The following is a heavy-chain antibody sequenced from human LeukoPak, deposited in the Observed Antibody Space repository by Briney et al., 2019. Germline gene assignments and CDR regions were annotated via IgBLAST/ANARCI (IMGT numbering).Heavy chain of an antibody. CDR2: IYYSGST. CDR1: GFTFSSYA. D-gene: IGHD3-10*01. Sequence: LRLSCAASGFTFSSYAMSWVRQPPGKGLEWIGYIYYSGSTYYNPSLKSRVTISVDTSKNQFSLKLSSVTAADTAVYYCARVTGGSGSYYSPLHYYFDYWGQGTLVTVSS. J-gene: IGHJ4*02. CDR3: ARVTGGSGSYYSPLHYYFDY. V-gene: IGHV4-30-4*08.